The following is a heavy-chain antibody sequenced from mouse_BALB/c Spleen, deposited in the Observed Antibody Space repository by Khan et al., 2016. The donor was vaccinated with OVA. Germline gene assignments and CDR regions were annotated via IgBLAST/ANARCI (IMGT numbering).Heavy chain of an antibody. Sequence: EVQLQESGPELVKPGASVKISCKASGYSFTGYFMNWVMQSHGKSLEWIGRINPHIGKTFYNQKFKGKATLTVDESSRTAHMELRSLATEDSAVYYCARIYGSSIDYWGQGTTLTVSS. CDR3: ARIYGSSIDY. D-gene: IGHD1-1*01. CDR2: INPHIGKT. V-gene: IGHV1-20*02. J-gene: IGHJ2*01. CDR1: GYSFTGYF.